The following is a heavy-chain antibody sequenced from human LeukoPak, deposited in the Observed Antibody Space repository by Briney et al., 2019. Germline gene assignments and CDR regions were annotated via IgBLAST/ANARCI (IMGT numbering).Heavy chain of an antibody. CDR1: GGTFSSYA. J-gene: IGHJ4*02. CDR3: ATFWSGYYNY. D-gene: IGHD3-3*01. Sequence: ASVKLSCKASGGTFSSYAMSWVRQAPGKGLEWMGRIIHIFGTANYAQKFQGGVTITTDESTSTAYMELSSLRSEETAVYYCATFWSGYYNYWGQGTLVTVSS. V-gene: IGHV1-69*05. CDR2: IIHIFGTA.